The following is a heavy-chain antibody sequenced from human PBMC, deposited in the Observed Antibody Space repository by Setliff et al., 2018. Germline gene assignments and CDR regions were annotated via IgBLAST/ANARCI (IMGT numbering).Heavy chain of an antibody. Sequence: SETLSLTCSVSGGSISNSDYYWDWIRQPPGKGLEWIGRVYYSGDPYYIPSLLSRVTISVDTSKNQFSLKLSSVTAADTSVYFCARHRPNLPFDAWGQGALVTVSS. CDR2: VYYSGDP. CDR1: GGSISNSDYY. D-gene: IGHD7-27*01. CDR3: ARHRPNLPFDA. J-gene: IGHJ4*02. V-gene: IGHV4-39*01.